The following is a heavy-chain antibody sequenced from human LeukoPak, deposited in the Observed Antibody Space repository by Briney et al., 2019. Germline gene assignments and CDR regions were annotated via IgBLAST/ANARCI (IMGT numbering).Heavy chain of an antibody. Sequence: SETLSLTCAVSGGSISSYYWSWIRQPPGKGLELIGYIFDSGYTNYNPSLDSRVTISVDTSKNQFSLKLTSVTAADTAVYYCARAKDFGVVRSYWGQGTLVTVSS. CDR2: IFDSGYT. V-gene: IGHV4-59*01. D-gene: IGHD3-3*01. CDR1: GGSISSYY. J-gene: IGHJ4*02. CDR3: ARAKDFGVVRSY.